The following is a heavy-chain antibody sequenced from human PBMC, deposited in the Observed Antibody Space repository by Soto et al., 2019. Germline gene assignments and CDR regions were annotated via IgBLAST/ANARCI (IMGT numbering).Heavy chain of an antibody. Sequence: EVQLVESGGGLGQPGGSLRLSCVGSEFTFSNYEMNWVRQAPGKGLEWVSYISYTGSTIYYADSVRGRFTISRDNSKNSLYLQMNSLRAEDTAVYYCARGLRNYYDRSGLDYWGQGTLVTVSS. V-gene: IGHV3-48*03. J-gene: IGHJ4*02. CDR2: ISYTGSTI. D-gene: IGHD3-22*01. CDR3: ARGLRNYYDRSGLDY. CDR1: EFTFSNYE.